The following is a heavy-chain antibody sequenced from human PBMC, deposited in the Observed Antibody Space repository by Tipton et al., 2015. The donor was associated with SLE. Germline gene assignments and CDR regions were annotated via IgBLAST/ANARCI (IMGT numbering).Heavy chain of an antibody. CDR3: ARGHIGWGFDP. CDR2: INQDGSET. Sequence: SLRLSCAASGSTFTSYTLNWVRQAPGKGLEWVANINQDGSETYSVNSVKGRFTISRDNTKNSLYLQMNSLRAEDTAVYYCARGHIGWGFDPWGQGTLVTVSS. V-gene: IGHV3-7*03. J-gene: IGHJ5*02. CDR1: GSTFTSYT. D-gene: IGHD1-26*01.